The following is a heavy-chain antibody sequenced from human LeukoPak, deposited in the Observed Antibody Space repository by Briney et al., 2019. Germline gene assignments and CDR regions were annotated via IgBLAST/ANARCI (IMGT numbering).Heavy chain of an antibody. CDR3: ARGRYSSGLTLDY. Sequence: SVTVSCKASGGTFSSYAISWVRQAPGQGLEWMGGIIPIFGTANYAQKFQGRVTITADESTSTAYMELSGLRSEDTAVYYCARGRYSSGLTLDYWGQGTLATVSS. D-gene: IGHD6-19*01. V-gene: IGHV1-69*13. CDR2: IIPIFGTA. CDR1: GGTFSSYA. J-gene: IGHJ4*02.